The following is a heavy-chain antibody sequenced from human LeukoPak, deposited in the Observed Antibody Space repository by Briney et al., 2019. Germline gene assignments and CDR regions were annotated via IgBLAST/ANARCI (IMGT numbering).Heavy chain of an antibody. V-gene: IGHV3-64*01. D-gene: IGHD1-20*01. CDR3: AREYNWNDVAHFDY. J-gene: IGHJ4*02. CDR1: GFTFSSYA. CDR2: ISSNGGST. Sequence: GGSLRLSCAASGFTFSSYAMHWVRQAPGKGLEYVSAISSNGGSTYYANSVKGRFTISRDNSKNTLYLQMGSLRAEDMAVYYCAREYNWNDVAHFDYWGQGTLVTVSS.